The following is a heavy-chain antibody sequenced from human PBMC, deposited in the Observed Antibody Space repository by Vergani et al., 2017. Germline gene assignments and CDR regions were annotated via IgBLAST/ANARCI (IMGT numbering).Heavy chain of an antibody. CDR3: ARECATYYYDSSVFRYNLFDP. CDR1: GGNFSSCA. D-gene: IGHD3-22*01. V-gene: IGHV1-69*01. CDR2: ILPIFGTA. Sequence: QVQLVQSGAEVKKPWSLVKVSCQASGGNFSSCAISRVRQAPGKGLELMGGILPIFGTANYAQKFQGRVTITADESTSTAYMELGSLRSKDAAVYYCARECATYYYDSSVFRYNLFDPWGQGTLVTVSS. J-gene: IGHJ5*02.